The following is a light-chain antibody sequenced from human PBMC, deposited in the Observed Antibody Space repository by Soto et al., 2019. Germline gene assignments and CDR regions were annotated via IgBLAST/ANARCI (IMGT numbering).Light chain of an antibody. CDR2: EVT. CDR1: SSDVGAYNY. V-gene: IGLV2-8*01. CDR3: SSFASSNTCV. Sequence: QSALTQPPSSSGSPGQSVTISCTGTSSDVGAYNYVSLYQQHAGKAPKLVIYEVTKRPSGVPDRFSGSKSDNKASLTVSGLQAEDEDDYYCSSFASSNTCVFGGGTKLTVL. J-gene: IGLJ3*02.